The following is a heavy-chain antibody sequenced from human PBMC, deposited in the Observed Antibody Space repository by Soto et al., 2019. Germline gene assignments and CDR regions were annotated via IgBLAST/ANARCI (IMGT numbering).Heavy chain of an antibody. CDR3: ARDHAYSAYWAFDY. V-gene: IGHV4-59*12. CDR1: GCSISIYY. CDR2: IYYSGST. D-gene: IGHD3-16*01. Sequence: SYTLSLTCTVSGCSISIYYWSCIRQPPGKGLEWIGYIYYSGSTNYNPSLKSRVTISVDTSKNQFSLKLSSVTAADTAVYYCARDHAYSAYWAFDYWGQGALVTVS. J-gene: IGHJ4*02.